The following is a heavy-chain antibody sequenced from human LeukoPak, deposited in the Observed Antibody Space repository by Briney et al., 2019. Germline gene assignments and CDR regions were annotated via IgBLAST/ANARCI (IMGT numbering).Heavy chain of an antibody. D-gene: IGHD3-10*01. CDR1: GDSVSGNTAV. J-gene: IGHJ4*02. CDR2: TYYRSKWYN. Sequence: SQTLSLTCAISGDSVSGNTAVWNWIRQSPSRGLEWLGRTYYRSKWYNDYAISVKSRITINPDTSKNQFSLQLNSVTPEDTAVYCCARDKSGSYYSFDYWGQGTLVTVSS. CDR3: ARDKSGSYYSFDY. V-gene: IGHV6-1*01.